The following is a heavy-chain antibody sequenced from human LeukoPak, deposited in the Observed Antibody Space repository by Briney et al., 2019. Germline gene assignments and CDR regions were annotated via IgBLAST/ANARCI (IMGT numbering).Heavy chain of an antibody. D-gene: IGHD3-10*01. Sequence: SQTLSLTCTVSGGSISSGDYYWRWIRQPPGKGLEWIGYIYYSGSTYYNPSLKSRVTISVDTSKNQFSLKLSSVTAADTAVYYCARAEDAGYFDYWGQGTLVTVSS. J-gene: IGHJ4*02. V-gene: IGHV4-30-4*01. CDR3: ARAEDAGYFDY. CDR1: GGSISSGDYY. CDR2: IYYSGST.